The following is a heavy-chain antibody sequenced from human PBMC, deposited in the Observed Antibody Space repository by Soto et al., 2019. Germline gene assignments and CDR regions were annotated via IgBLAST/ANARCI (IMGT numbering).Heavy chain of an antibody. CDR2: INHSGST. D-gene: IGHD3-3*01. Sequence: SETLSLTCAVYGGSFSGYYWSWIRQPPGKGLEWIGEINHSGSTNYNPSLKSRVTISVDTSKNQFSLKLSSVTAADTAVHYCARVFYYDFWSGYYYYYYMDVWGKGTTVTVSS. CDR1: GGSFSGYY. CDR3: ARVFYYDFWSGYYYYYYMDV. J-gene: IGHJ6*03. V-gene: IGHV4-34*01.